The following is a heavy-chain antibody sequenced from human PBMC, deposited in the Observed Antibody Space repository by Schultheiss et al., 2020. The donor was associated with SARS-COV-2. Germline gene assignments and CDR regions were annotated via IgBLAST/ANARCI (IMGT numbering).Heavy chain of an antibody. D-gene: IGHD2-21*02. Sequence: SVKVSCKASGGTFTSYGISWVRQAPGQGLEWMGGIIPIFGTANYAQKFQGRVTITRDTSASTAYMELSSLRSEDTAVYYCARAPHIVVVTAIWFDPWGQGTLVTVSS. CDR2: IIPIFGTA. V-gene: IGHV1-69*05. CDR1: GGTFTSYG. CDR3: ARAPHIVVVTAIWFDP. J-gene: IGHJ5*02.